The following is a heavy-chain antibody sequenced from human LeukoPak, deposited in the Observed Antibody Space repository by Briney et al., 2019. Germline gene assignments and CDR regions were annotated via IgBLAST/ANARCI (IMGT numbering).Heavy chain of an antibody. Sequence: ASVKVSCTASGYTFTSYDIHWVRQATGQGLEWMGWMNPNSGNTGYAQKFQGRVTMTRNTSISTAYMELSSLRSEDTAVYYCARDEFEATSPFDYWGQGTLVTVSS. CDR2: MNPNSGNT. V-gene: IGHV1-8*01. D-gene: IGHD5-24*01. CDR3: ARDEFEATSPFDY. J-gene: IGHJ4*02. CDR1: GYTFTSYD.